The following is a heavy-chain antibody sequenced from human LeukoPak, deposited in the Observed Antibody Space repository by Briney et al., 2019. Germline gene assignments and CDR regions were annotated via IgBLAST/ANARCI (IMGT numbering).Heavy chain of an antibody. D-gene: IGHD6-19*01. CDR3: AKDRRAGTRYFDL. V-gene: IGHV3-23*01. CDR2: ISGSGGST. J-gene: IGHJ2*01. Sequence: GGSLRLSCAASGFTFSSYAMSWVRQAPGKGLERVSAISGSGGSTYYADSVKGRFTISRDNSKNTLYLQMNSLRAEDTAVYYCAKDRRAGTRYFDLWGRGTLVTVSS. CDR1: GFTFSSYA.